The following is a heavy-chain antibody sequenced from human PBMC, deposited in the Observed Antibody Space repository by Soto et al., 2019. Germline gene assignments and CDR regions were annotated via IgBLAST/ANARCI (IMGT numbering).Heavy chain of an antibody. D-gene: IGHD3-22*01. Sequence: SETLSLTCTVSGGSITSYHWSWIRQFPGKGLEWIAYTSYTGNTNYNPSLKSRVTISMDTSKNQLSLKLTSMTSLRAGDTAVYFCARGSQYYYDGSGPLDCWGQGTLVTVSS. V-gene: IGHV4-59*01. CDR3: ARGSQYYYDGSGPLDC. J-gene: IGHJ4*02. CDR2: TSYTGNT. CDR1: GGSITSYH.